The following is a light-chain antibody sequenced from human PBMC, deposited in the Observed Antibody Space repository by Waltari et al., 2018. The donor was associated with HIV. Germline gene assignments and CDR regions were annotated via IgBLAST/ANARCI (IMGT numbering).Light chain of an antibody. J-gene: IGKJ2*01. CDR1: QTIRSY. V-gene: IGKV1-39*01. CDR2: GAS. Sequence: DIQMTQSPSSLSASVGDRVTITCRASQTIRSYLNWYQQKPGKAPMLLIYGASTLHSGVPSRFSGSGSGTDFTLTISSLHPEDFATYYCQQSYSTPRTFGQGTKLEIK. CDR3: QQSYSTPRT.